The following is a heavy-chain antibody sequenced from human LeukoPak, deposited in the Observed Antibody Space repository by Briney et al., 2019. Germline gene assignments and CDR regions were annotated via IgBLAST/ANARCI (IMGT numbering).Heavy chain of an antibody. J-gene: IGHJ4*02. CDR2: ISSSSSYI. V-gene: IGHV3-21*01. CDR1: GFTFSSYS. CDR3: ARAITYYYDSSGYSLFDY. D-gene: IGHD3-22*01. Sequence: PGGSLRLSCAASGFTFSSYSMNWVRQAPGKGLGWVSSISSSSSYIYYADSVKGRFTISRDNTKNSLYLQMNSLRAEDTAVYYCARAITYYYDSSGYSLFDYWGQGTLVTVSS.